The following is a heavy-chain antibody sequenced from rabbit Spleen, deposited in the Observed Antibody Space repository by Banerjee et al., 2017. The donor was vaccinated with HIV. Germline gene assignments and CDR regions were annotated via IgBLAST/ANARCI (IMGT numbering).Heavy chain of an antibody. CDR3: VRDRANIGGDYGPYYFDL. CDR1: GFDFSGYG. CDR2: IEPIFGNA. V-gene: IGHV1S47*01. Sequence: QEQLVEYGGDLVQPEGSLKLSCKASGFDFSGYGVSWVRQAPGKGLEWIGYIEPIFGNAYYASWVNGRFTISSHNAQNTLYLQLNSLTAADTTTYFCVRDRANIGGDYGPYYFDLWGPGTLVTVS. J-gene: IGHJ4*01. D-gene: IGHD2-1*01.